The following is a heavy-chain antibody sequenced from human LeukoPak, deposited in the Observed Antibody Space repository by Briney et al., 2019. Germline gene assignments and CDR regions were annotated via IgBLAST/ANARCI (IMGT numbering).Heavy chain of an antibody. CDR3: ARTVLYGYYDSSGSDY. V-gene: IGHV1-69*04. CDR2: IIPILGIA. D-gene: IGHD3-22*01. J-gene: IGHJ4*02. CDR1: GGTFSSYA. Sequence: SVKVSCKASGGTFSSYAISWVRQAPGQGLEWMGRIIPILGIANYAQKFQGRVTITADKSTSTAYMELSSLRSEDTAVYYCARTVLYGYYDSSGSDYWGQGTLVTVSS.